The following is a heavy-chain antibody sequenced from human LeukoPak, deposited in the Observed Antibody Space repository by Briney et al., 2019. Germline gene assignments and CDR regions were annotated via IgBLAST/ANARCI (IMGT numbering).Heavy chain of an antibody. CDR2: IYYSGST. J-gene: IGHJ6*02. D-gene: IGHD6-19*01. Sequence: TSETLSLTCTVSGGSISNYYWSWIRQPPAKGLEWVGYIYYSGSTNYNPSLKSRVTISVDMSKNQFSLKLSSVTAADTAVYYCARLSSGWHYYYYGMDVWGQGTTVTVSS. CDR3: ARLSSGWHYYYYGMDV. V-gene: IGHV4-59*08. CDR1: GGSISNYY.